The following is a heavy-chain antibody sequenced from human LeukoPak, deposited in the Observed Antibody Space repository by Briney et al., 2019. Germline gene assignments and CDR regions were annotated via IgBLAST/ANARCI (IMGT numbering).Heavy chain of an antibody. V-gene: IGHV1-18*01. CDR2: ISAYNGNT. J-gene: IGHJ3*02. Sequence: GASVKVSCKASGYTFTSYGISWVRQAPGRGLEWMGWISAYNGNTNYAQKLQGRVTMTTDTSTSTAYMELRSLKSDDTAVYYCASCYGALPRAFDIWGQGTMVTVSS. CDR3: ASCYGALPRAFDI. D-gene: IGHD4-17*01. CDR1: GYTFTSYG.